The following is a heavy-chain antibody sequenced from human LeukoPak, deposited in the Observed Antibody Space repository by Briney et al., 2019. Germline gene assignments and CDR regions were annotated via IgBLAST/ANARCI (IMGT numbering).Heavy chain of an antibody. CDR3: ASTYYDYVWGSYPDDYYYYYMDV. CDR1: GGTFSSYA. D-gene: IGHD3-16*02. J-gene: IGHJ6*03. CDR2: IIPIFGTA. V-gene: IGHV1-69*05. Sequence: SVKVSCKASGGTFSSYAISWVRQAPGQGLEWMGRIIPIFGTANYAQKFQGRVKITTDESTSTAYMELSSLRSEDTAVYYCASTYYDYVWGSYPDDYYYYYMDVWGKGTTVTVSS.